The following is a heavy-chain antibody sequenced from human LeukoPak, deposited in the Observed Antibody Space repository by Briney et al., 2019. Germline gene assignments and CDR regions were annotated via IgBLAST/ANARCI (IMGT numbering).Heavy chain of an antibody. J-gene: IGHJ4*02. Sequence: GGSLRLSCAASGFTFSSYEMNWVRQAPGKGLEWVSYISSSGGTIYYADSVKGRFTISRDNAKNSLYLQMNSLRAEDTAVYYCVRVLGVYSSSWYPFDYWGQGTLVTVSS. CDR2: ISSSGGTI. CDR1: GFTFSSYE. CDR3: VRVLGVYSSSWYPFDY. D-gene: IGHD6-13*01. V-gene: IGHV3-48*03.